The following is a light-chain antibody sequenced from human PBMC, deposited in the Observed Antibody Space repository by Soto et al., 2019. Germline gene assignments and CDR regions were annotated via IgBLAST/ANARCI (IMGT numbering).Light chain of an antibody. CDR2: RNN. CDR3: AAWDDSLSGYV. J-gene: IGLJ1*01. CDR1: SSNIGSNY. V-gene: IGLV1-47*01. Sequence: QPVLTQPPSGSGTPGQRGTISCSGSSSNIGSNYVYWYQRLPGTAPKLLIYRNNQRPSGVPDRFSGSKSGTSASLAISGLRSEDEADYYCAAWDDSLSGYVFGTGTKVTVL.